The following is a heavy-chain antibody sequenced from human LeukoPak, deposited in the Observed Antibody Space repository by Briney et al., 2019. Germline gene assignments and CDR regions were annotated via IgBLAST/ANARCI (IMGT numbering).Heavy chain of an antibody. V-gene: IGHV3-23*01. CDR2: IGAGDKYT. J-gene: IGHJ4*01. CDR3: VKGGSD. Sequence: PGGSLRLSCAASRFTLRNYAMSWVRQAPGKGLEWVSSIGAGDKYTYYGDSVKGRFTISRDNSKNTLYLQMNSLRAGDTAIYYCVKGGSDWGQGTLVTVSS. CDR1: RFTLRNYA. D-gene: IGHD1-26*01.